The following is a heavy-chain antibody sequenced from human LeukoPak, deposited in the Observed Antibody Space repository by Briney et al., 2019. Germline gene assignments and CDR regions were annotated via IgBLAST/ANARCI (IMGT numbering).Heavy chain of an antibody. V-gene: IGHV4-38-2*01. D-gene: IGHD5-24*01. CDR2: IYHSGST. Sequence: PSETLSPTCAVSGYSISSGYHWGWIRQPPGKGLEWIGSIYHSGSTYYNPSLESRVTISVDTAKNQFSLNLSSVTAADTAVYYCARLSLQRSLDYWGQGTLVTVSS. J-gene: IGHJ4*02. CDR1: GYSISSGYH. CDR3: ARLSLQRSLDY.